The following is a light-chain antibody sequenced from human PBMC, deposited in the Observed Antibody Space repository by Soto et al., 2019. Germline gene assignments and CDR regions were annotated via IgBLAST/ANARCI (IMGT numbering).Light chain of an antibody. CDR3: TSYASGSSHVV. V-gene: IGLV2-8*01. CDR2: EVS. J-gene: IGLJ2*01. Sequence: QSALTQPPSASGSPGQSVTISCTGSSSDVGGYNYVSWYQQHPGKAPKLMIYEVSKRPSGVPDRLSGSKSGNTASLTVSGLQAEDEADYYCTSYASGSSHVVFSGGTKLTVL. CDR1: SSDVGGYNY.